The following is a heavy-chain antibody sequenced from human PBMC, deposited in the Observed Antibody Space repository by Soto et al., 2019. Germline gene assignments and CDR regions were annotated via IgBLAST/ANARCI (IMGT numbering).Heavy chain of an antibody. Sequence: TLSLTCTVSGGSISSGGYYWSWIRQHPGKGLEWIGYIYYSGSTYYNPSLKSRVTISVDTSKNQFSLKLSSVTAADTAVYYCASYSKRLGYCSSTSCYTWFDPWGQGTLVTVSS. J-gene: IGHJ5*02. D-gene: IGHD2-2*02. V-gene: IGHV4-31*03. CDR1: GGSISSGGYY. CDR3: ASYSKRLGYCSSTSCYTWFDP. CDR2: IYYSGST.